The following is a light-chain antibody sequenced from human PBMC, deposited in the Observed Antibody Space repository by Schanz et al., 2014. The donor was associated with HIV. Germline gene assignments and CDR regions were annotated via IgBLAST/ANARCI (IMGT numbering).Light chain of an antibody. CDR3: QQYNSYSRT. CDR2: AAS. Sequence: DIQMTQSPSTLSASVGDRVTITCRASQNIYTWLAWYQQKPGRAPKLLIYAASSLESQVPSRFSGSGSGTEFTLTISSLQPDDFATYYCQQYNSYSRTFGQGTKVEIK. CDR1: QNIYTW. V-gene: IGKV1-5*03. J-gene: IGKJ1*01.